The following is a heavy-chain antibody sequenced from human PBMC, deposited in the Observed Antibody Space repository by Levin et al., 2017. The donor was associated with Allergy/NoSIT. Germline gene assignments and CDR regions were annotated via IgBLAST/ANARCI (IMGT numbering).Heavy chain of an antibody. CDR3: ARVVGGFTNY. V-gene: IGHV4-38-2*01. J-gene: IGHJ4*02. Sequence: SQTLSLTCAVSGYSISSGYYWGWIRQPPGKGLEWIGSIYHSGSTYYNPSLKSRVTISVDTSKNQFSLKLSSVTAADTAVYYCARVVGGFTNYWGQGTLVTVSS. D-gene: IGHD2-15*01. CDR2: IYHSGST. CDR1: GYSISSGYY.